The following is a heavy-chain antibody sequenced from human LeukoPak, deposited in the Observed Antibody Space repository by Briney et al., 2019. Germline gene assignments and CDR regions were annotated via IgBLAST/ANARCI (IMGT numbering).Heavy chain of an antibody. CDR1: GGTFSSYA. CDR2: IIPIFGTA. D-gene: IGHD3-10*01. Sequence: SVKVSCKASGGTFSSYAISWVRQAPGQGLEWMGGIIPIFGTANYAQKFQGRVTITADESTSTAYMELSSLRSEDTAVYYCARSVYYYGPGSYEVPFDYWGQGTLVTVSS. CDR3: ARSVYYYGPGSYEVPFDY. J-gene: IGHJ4*02. V-gene: IGHV1-69*01.